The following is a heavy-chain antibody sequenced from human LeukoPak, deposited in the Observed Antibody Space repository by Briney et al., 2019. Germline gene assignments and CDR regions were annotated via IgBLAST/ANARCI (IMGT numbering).Heavy chain of an antibody. J-gene: IGHJ6*03. V-gene: IGHV1-8*03. Sequence: ASVKVSCKASGYTFTSNDISWVRQATGQGREWMEWMNPNSGNTGYAQKFQGRVTITRNTSISTDYMELSSLRSEDSAVDYCARVIRGSYYYYYYYMDVWGKGTTVTVSS. D-gene: IGHD1-26*01. CDR3: ARVIRGSYYYYYYYMDV. CDR2: MNPNSGNT. CDR1: GYTFTSND.